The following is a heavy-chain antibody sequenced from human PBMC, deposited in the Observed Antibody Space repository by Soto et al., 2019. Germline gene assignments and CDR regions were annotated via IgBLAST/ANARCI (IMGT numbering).Heavy chain of an antibody. J-gene: IGHJ4*02. V-gene: IGHV4-38-2*01. Sequence: SETLSLTCAGSCYSISSGYYWGWIRQPPGKGLEWIGSIYHSGSTYYNPSLKSRVTISVDTSKNQFSLKLSSVTAADTAVYYCASSRYYYDSSGYPIFDYWGQGTLVTVSS. D-gene: IGHD3-22*01. CDR3: ASSRYYYDSSGYPIFDY. CDR2: IYHSGST. CDR1: CYSISSGYY.